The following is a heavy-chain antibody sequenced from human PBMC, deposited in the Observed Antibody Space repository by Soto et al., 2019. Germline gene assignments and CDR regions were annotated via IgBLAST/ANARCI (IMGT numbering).Heavy chain of an antibody. Sequence: QVQLVQSGAEVKKPGASVKVSCKASGYTFTSYAMHWVRQAPGQRLEWMGWINAGNGNTKYSQKFQGRVTITRDASASTAYMELSSLRSEDTAVYYCARGVAGPLHWFDPWGQGTLVTVSS. CDR1: GYTFTSYA. CDR2: INAGNGNT. CDR3: ARGVAGPLHWFDP. J-gene: IGHJ5*02. D-gene: IGHD6-19*01. V-gene: IGHV1-3*01.